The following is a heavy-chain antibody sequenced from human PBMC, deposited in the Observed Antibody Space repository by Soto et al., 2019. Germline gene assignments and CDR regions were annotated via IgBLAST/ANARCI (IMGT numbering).Heavy chain of an antibody. Sequence: GASVKVSCKASGGTFSSYAISWVRQAPGQGLEWMGGIIPIFGTANYAQKFQGRVTITADESTSTAYMELSSLRSEDTAVYYCARGSSGITIFGVVPPLLGVWGQGTTVTVSS. V-gene: IGHV1-69*13. CDR3: ARGSSGITIFGVVPPLLGV. J-gene: IGHJ6*02. CDR1: GGTFSSYA. CDR2: IIPIFGTA. D-gene: IGHD3-3*01.